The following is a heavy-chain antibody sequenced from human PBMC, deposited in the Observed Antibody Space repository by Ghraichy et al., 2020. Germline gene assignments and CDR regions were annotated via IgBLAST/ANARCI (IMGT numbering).Heavy chain of an antibody. CDR2: IYYIGDT. D-gene: IGHD6-25*01. V-gene: IGHV4-39*01. CDR3: ARPGSSGPYGMDV. CDR1: GGSITTSNYY. J-gene: IGHJ6*02. Sequence: SQTLSLTCTVSGGSITTSNYYWAWIRQPPGKGLEWIGSIYYIGDTLYNPSLKSRVTMSVDTSKNQFSLKLRSVTTADTAVYFCARPGSSGPYGMDVWGQGTTVTVSS.